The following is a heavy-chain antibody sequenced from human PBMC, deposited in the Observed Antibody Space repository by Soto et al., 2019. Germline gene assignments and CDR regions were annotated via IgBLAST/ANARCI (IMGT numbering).Heavy chain of an antibody. CDR3: AKFHGSGTYYNFPDY. CDR2: ISDSGGRT. CDR1: GFTFSTYA. D-gene: IGHD3-10*01. J-gene: IGHJ4*02. V-gene: IGHV3-23*01. Sequence: GGSLRLSCAASGFTFSTYAMSWVRQAPGKGLEWVSTISDSGGRTYYAASVKGRFTISRDNSKNTLYLLMNGLSAEDTALYYCAKFHGSGTYYNFPDYWGQGTLVTVSS.